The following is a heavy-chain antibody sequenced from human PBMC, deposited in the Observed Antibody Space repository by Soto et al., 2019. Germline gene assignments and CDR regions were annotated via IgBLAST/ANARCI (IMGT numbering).Heavy chain of an antibody. Sequence: SDTLSLTCAVYGGSFSGYYWSWIRQPPGKGLEWIGEINHSGSTNYNPSLKSRVTISVDTSKNQFSLKLSSVTAADTAVYYFARGYGRNFDYWGQGTLVTVSS. D-gene: IGHD3-10*01. CDR1: GGSFSGYY. CDR3: ARGYGRNFDY. J-gene: IGHJ4*02. V-gene: IGHV4-34*01. CDR2: INHSGST.